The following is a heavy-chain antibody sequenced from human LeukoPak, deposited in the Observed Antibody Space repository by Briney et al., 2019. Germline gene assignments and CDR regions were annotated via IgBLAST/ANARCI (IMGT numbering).Heavy chain of an antibody. J-gene: IGHJ4*02. V-gene: IGHV3-21*01. CDR1: GFTFSSYS. CDR2: ISSSSSYI. Sequence: GGSLRLSCAASGFTFSSYSMNWVRQAPGKGLEWVSSISSSSSYIYYADSVKGRFTISRDNAKNSLYLQMNSLRVGDTAVYYCATYSGYDRIFDYWGQGTLVTVSS. D-gene: IGHD5-12*01. CDR3: ATYSGYDRIFDY.